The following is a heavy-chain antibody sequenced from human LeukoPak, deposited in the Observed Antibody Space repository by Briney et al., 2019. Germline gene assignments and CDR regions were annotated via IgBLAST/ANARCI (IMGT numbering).Heavy chain of an antibody. CDR1: GFTVSSNY. D-gene: IGHD6-19*01. V-gene: IGHV3-53*01. J-gene: IGHJ1*01. CDR3: ARGAVAGAEYFQH. CDR2: IYSGGST. Sequence: PGGSLRLSCAASGFTVSSNYMSWVRQAPGKGLGWVSVIYSGGSTYYADSVKGRFTISRDNSKNTLYLQMNSLRAEDTAVYYCARGAVAGAEYFQHWGQGTLVTVSS.